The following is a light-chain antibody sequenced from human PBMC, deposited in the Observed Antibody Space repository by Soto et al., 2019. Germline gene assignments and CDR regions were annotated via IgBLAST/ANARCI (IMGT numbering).Light chain of an antibody. V-gene: IGKV1-39*01. Sequence: DIQLTQSPSFLSASVGDRAAITFRASLDIRSYLAWYQQKPGRAPKLLIYAASSLQSGVPSRFSGSGSGTDFTLTISSLQPEDFATYYCQQSYSTPPTFGQGTKVDIK. CDR1: LDIRSY. CDR3: QQSYSTPPT. CDR2: AAS. J-gene: IGKJ1*01.